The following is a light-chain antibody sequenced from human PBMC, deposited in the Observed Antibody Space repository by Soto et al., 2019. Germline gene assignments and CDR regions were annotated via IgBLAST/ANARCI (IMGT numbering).Light chain of an antibody. CDR1: QSISSW. CDR3: QQYNSYSPYT. V-gene: IGKV1-5*01. J-gene: IGKJ2*01. Sequence: DIQMTQSPSTLSASVGDRVTITCRASQSISSWLAWYQQKPGKAPTLLIYDASSLERGVPSRFSSSGSWAEFTLTISSLQADDFATYYCQQYNSYSPYTFGHGTKLEIK. CDR2: DAS.